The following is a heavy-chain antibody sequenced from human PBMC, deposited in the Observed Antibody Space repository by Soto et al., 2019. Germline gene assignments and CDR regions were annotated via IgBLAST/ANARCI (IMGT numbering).Heavy chain of an antibody. D-gene: IGHD3-3*01. CDR1: GGSISSGGYY. V-gene: IGHV4-31*03. Sequence: KTSETLSLTCTVSGGSISSGGYYWSWIRQHPGKGLEWIGYIYYSGSTYYNPSLKSRVTISVDTSKNQFSLKLSSVTAADTAVYYCAAPYDFWSGYGPDSYGMDVWGQGTTVTVSS. J-gene: IGHJ6*02. CDR3: AAPYDFWSGYGPDSYGMDV. CDR2: IYYSGST.